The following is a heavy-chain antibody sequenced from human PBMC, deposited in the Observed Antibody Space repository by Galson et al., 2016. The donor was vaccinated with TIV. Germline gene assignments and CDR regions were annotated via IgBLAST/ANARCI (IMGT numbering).Heavy chain of an antibody. Sequence: KGRFTISRDNAKNSLYLQMNSLRAEDTAVYYCARRPAVVVAATNGYYYYGMEVWGQGTTVTVSS. J-gene: IGHJ6*02. V-gene: IGHV3-11*06. D-gene: IGHD2-15*01. CDR3: ARRPAVVVAATNGYYYYGMEV.